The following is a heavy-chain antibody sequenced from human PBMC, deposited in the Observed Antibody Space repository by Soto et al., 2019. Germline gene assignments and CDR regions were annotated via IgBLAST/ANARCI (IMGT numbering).Heavy chain of an antibody. J-gene: IGHJ5*02. Sequence: SETLSLTFTFSGGSISSSSYYWGWIRQPPGKGLEWIGSIYYSGSTYYNPSLKSRVTISVDTSKNQFSLKLSSVTAADTAVYYCAREDIVVVPAAINWFDPWGQGTLVTVSS. CDR1: GGSISSSSYY. CDR2: IYYSGST. V-gene: IGHV4-39*07. D-gene: IGHD2-2*01. CDR3: AREDIVVVPAAINWFDP.